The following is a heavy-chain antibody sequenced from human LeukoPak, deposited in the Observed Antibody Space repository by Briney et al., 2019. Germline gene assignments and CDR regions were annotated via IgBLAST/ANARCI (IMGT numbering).Heavy chain of an antibody. J-gene: IGHJ5*01. CDR2: ISYDGSIE. CDR1: GFTFNNYG. CDR3: ARDRTVRGANWFDS. Sequence: GGSLRLSCAASGFTFNNYGMHWVRQAPGKGLEWVAVISYDGSIEYYADSVKGRFTISRDNFKNTLYLQMNRLRAEDTAVYYCARDRTVRGANWFDSWGQGTLVTVSS. V-gene: IGHV3-30*03. D-gene: IGHD3-10*01.